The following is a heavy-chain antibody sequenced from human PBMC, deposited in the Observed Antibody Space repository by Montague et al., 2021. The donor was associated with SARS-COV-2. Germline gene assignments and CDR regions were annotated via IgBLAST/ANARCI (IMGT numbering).Heavy chain of an antibody. CDR3: TTSTAGYSGYDFLAWRYGMDV. D-gene: IGHD5-12*01. CDR2: IKSKTDGGTT. V-gene: IGHV3-15*01. J-gene: IGHJ6*01. CDR1: GFTFDNAW. Sequence: SLRLSCAASGFTFDNAWMSWVRQAPGKGLEWVGRIKSKTDGGTTDYAAPVKGRFTISRDDSKITLYPQMNSLKTEDTAVYYCTTSTAGYSGYDFLAWRYGMDVWGQGTTVTVSS.